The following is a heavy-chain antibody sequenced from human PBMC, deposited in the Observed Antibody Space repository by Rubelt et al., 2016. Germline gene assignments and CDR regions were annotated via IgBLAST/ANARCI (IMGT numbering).Heavy chain of an antibody. V-gene: IGHV4-59*01. J-gene: IGHJ4*02. CDR1: GGSISSYY. Sequence: QVQLQESGPGLVKPSETLSLTCTVSGGSISSYYWSWIRQPPGKGLEWIGYIYYSGSTNYNPSLRSRVTLSVDTSKNWFSLKRSSVTAADTAVYYCARDAIFSIAVAGNLYYFDYWGQGTLVTVSS. CDR2: IYYSGST. D-gene: IGHD6-19*01. CDR3: ARDAIFSIAVAGNLYYFDY.